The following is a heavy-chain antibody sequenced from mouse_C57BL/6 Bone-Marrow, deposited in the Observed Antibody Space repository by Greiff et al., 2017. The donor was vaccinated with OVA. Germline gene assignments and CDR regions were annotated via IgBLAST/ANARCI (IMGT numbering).Heavy chain of an antibody. J-gene: IGHJ2*01. V-gene: IGHV3-1*01. CDR2: ISYSGST. CDR3: ARGGYGSRNYFDY. D-gene: IGHD1-1*01. CDR1: GYSITSGYD. Sequence: EVQVVESGPGMVKPSQSLSLTCTVTGYSITSGYDWHWIRHFPGNKLEWMGYISYSGSTNYNPSLKSRISITHDTSKNHFFLKLNSVTTEDTATYYCARGGYGSRNYFDYWGQGTTLTVSS.